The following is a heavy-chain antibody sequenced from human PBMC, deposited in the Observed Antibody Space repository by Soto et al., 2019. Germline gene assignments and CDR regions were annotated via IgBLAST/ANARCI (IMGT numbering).Heavy chain of an antibody. D-gene: IGHD6-13*01. CDR2: IKQDGNEK. CDR3: ARDHGVAAAGQDY. J-gene: IGHJ4*02. V-gene: IGHV3-7*05. Sequence: ESGGGLVQPGGSLRLSCAASGFTFSSFWMSWVRQAPGKGLEWVANIKQDGNEKYYVDSVKGRFTISRDNAKNSLYLQMNSLRAEDTAVYYCARDHGVAAAGQDYWGQGTLVTVSS. CDR1: GFTFSSFW.